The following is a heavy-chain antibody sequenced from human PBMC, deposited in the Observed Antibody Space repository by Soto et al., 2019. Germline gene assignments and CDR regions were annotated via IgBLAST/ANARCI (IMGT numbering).Heavy chain of an antibody. V-gene: IGHV3-15*01. D-gene: IGHD3-3*01. CDR3: TTGYDFWSGYFGYYYMDV. CDR2: IKSKTDGGTT. J-gene: IGHJ6*03. CDR1: GFTFSNAW. Sequence: GGSLRLSCAASGFTFSNAWMSWVRQAPGKGLEWVGRIKSKTDGGTTDYAAPVKGRFTISRDDSKNTLYLQMNSLKTEDTAVYYCTTGYDFWSGYFGYYYMDVWGKGTTVTVSS.